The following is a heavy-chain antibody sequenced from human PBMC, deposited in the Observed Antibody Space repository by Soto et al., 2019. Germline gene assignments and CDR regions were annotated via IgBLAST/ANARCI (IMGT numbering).Heavy chain of an antibody. Sequence: SVKVSCKASGYTLSYDINWVRQAPGQGLEWMGGIIPRSATSKYAQKFQGRVTITADESTSTVYMELRTLRPEDTAVYYCAREGLVLVPTTVNSDYYYYAMDVWGQGTTVTVSS. CDR3: AREGLVLVPTTVNSDYYYYAMDV. CDR1: GYTLSYD. V-gene: IGHV1-69*13. CDR2: IIPRSATS. D-gene: IGHD4-17*01. J-gene: IGHJ6*02.